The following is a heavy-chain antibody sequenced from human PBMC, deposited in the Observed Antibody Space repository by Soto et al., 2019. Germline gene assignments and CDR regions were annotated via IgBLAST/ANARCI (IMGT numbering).Heavy chain of an antibody. V-gene: IGHV1-2*02. J-gene: IGHJ6*02. CDR3: ARDPEYCGGDCYYFYSYYYGMDV. D-gene: IGHD2-21*02. Sequence: ASVKVSCKASGYTFTGYYMHWVRQAPGQGLEWMGWINPNSGGTNYAQKFQGRVTMTRDTSISTAYMELSRLRSDDTAVYYCARDPEYCGGDCYYFYSYYYGMDVWGQGTTVTVSS. CDR2: INPNSGGT. CDR1: GYTFTGYY.